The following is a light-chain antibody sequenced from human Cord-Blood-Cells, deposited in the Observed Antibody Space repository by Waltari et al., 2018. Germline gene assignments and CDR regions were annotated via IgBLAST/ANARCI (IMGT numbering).Light chain of an antibody. J-gene: IGKJ4*01. Sequence: DIQMTQSPSSLSASVGDRVTITCQASQDISNYLNWYQQKPGKAPKLLIYDASNLETGGPSRFSGSGSGTDFTFTISSLQPEDIATYYCQQYDNLPPGTFGGGTKVEIK. V-gene: IGKV1-33*01. CDR1: QDISNY. CDR2: DAS. CDR3: QQYDNLPPGT.